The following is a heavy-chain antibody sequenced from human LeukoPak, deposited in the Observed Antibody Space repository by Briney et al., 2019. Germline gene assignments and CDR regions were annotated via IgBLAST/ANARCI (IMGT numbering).Heavy chain of an antibody. J-gene: IGHJ4*02. CDR1: GFTFSSYA. CDR3: ASSPPTGITVSYFDY. D-gene: IGHD4-23*01. Sequence: GGSLRLSCAACGFTFSSYAMSTVRQAPGKGLEWVSAISGSGGSTYYADSVKGRFTISRDNSKNTLYLQMNSLTADDTAVYYCASSPPTGITVSYFDYWGPGTLVTVSS. V-gene: IGHV3-23*01. CDR2: ISGSGGST.